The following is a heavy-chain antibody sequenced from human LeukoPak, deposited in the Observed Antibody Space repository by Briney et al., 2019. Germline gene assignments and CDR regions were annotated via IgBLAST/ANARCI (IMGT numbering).Heavy chain of an antibody. CDR1: GYSFTDSY. J-gene: IGHJ4*02. CDR2: INPNNGDT. V-gene: IGHV1-2*02. CDR3: VREDCSEGCHQTFDY. D-gene: IGHD2-15*01. Sequence: ASVKVSCKASGYSFTDSYFHWVRQAPGQGLEWMAWINPNNGDTHSAQQFQGRVTVTRDTSISTVYMELSSLTSDDTAIYYCVREDCSEGCHQTFDYWGQGTLATVSS.